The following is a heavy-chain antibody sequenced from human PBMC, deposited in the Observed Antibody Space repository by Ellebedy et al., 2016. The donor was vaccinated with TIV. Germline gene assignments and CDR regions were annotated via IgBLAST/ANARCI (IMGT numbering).Heavy chain of an antibody. J-gene: IGHJ4*02. CDR3: ARGAGMVNMYFDQ. CDR1: GGSISSSNW. CDR2: IYHSGST. V-gene: IGHV4-4*02. D-gene: IGHD2-21*01. Sequence: MPSETLSLTCAVSGGSISSSNWWSWVRQPPGKGLEWIGEIYHSGSTNYNPSLKSRVTISLDKSKNQFSLKLSSVTAADTAVYYCARGAGMVNMYFDQWGQGTLVTVSS.